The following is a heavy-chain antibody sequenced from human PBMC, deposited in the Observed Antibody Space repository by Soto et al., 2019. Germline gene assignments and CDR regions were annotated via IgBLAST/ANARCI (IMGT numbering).Heavy chain of an antibody. CDR2: IYYRGNT. Sequence: SETLSLTCTVSGGSINSSDFYWDWLRQSPEKELEWVGSIYYRGNTDYNPSLKSRVTISVDTSKNQFSLKLSSVTAADTAVYYCARRGYGQRFLVWFDPWGQGTMVTVYS. V-gene: IGHV4-39*01. CDR3: ARRGYGQRFLVWFDP. CDR1: GGSINSSDFY. D-gene: IGHD3-16*01. J-gene: IGHJ5*02.